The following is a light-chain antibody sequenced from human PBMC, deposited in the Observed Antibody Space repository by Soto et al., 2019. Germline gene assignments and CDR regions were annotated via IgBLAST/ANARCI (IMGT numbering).Light chain of an antibody. Sequence: QTVVTQEPSLTVSPGGTVTLTCGSSTGAVTSGHYPYWFQQKPGQAPRTLIYDTTAKQSWTPARFSGSLLGGKAALTLSGAQPEDEAEYYCLLPYSGAWVFGGGNKMTVL. V-gene: IGLV7-46*01. CDR1: TGAVTSGHY. J-gene: IGLJ3*02. CDR2: DTT. CDR3: LLPYSGAWV.